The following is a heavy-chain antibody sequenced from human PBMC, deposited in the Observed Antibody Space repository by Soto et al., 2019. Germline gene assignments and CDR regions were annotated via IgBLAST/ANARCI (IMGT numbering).Heavy chain of an antibody. V-gene: IGHV3-30*18. D-gene: IGHD1-26*01. Sequence: AGGSLRLSCAASGFTFSSYGMHWVRQAPGQGLEWVAVISYDGSNQYDADAVKGRSTISRDNSKNTRYLQMNSLSSEDTAVYYCAKGATISSGSYFTPPYYFDYGGQGTLFTVSS. CDR1: GFTFSSYG. J-gene: IGHJ4*02. CDR2: ISYDGSNQ. CDR3: AKGATISSGSYFTPPYYFDY.